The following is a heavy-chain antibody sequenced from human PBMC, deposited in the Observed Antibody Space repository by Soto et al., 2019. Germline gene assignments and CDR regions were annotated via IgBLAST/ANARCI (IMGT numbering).Heavy chain of an antibody. CDR3: ESEYGPSANRFAP. CDR1: GFTVRSYG. V-gene: IGHV3-48*02. CDR2: ISGSGDTI. J-gene: IGHJ5*02. Sequence: GGSLRLSSAASGFTVRSYGMNWVRQAPGKGLEWVSHISGSGDTIYYAESVKGRFTISRDNAKNSLHLHMDSLRDEDTAVYFSESEYGPSANRFAPRGQRTLVPVSS. D-gene: IGHD3-10*01.